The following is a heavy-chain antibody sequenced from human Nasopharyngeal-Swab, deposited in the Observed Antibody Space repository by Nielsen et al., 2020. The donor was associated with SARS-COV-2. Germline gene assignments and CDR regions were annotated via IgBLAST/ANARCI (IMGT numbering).Heavy chain of an antibody. J-gene: IGHJ3*01. CDR1: GFPFDDYA. CDR2: VCRDGGST. D-gene: IGHD5-24*01. Sequence: AQPLRLSCAASGFPFDDYAMHWVRHAPGNGLQWVSLVCRDGGSTYYADSVKGRFTISRDTSTNSLYLQIRGLRTEDMALYYCATDYAGGRDGDAFCLWGHGTMVTVSS. V-gene: IGHV3-43*02. CDR3: ATDYAGGRDGDAFCL.